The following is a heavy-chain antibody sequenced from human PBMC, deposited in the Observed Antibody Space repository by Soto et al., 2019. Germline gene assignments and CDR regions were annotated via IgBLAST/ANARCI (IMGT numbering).Heavy chain of an antibody. CDR1: GYTFTNYY. V-gene: IGHV1-46*01. CDR2: INPTGGST. Sequence: ASVKVSCKASGYTFTNYYMHWVRQAPGQGLEWMGFINPTGGSTSYAQKFQGRVNMTRDTSTSTVYMDLSSLRSEDTAVYYCARNDKSGLDYWGQGTLVTVSS. D-gene: IGHD1-1*01. J-gene: IGHJ4*02. CDR3: ARNDKSGLDY.